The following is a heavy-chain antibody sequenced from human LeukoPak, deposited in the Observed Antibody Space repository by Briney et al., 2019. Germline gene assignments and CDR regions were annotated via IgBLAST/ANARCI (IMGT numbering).Heavy chain of an antibody. J-gene: IGHJ5*02. V-gene: IGHV4-34*01. Sequence: SETLSLTCAVYGGSFSGYYWSWIRQPPGKGLEWIGEINHSGSTNYNPSLKSRVTISVDTSKNQFSLKLRSVTAADTAVYYCAREGWFGELLYLNWFDPWGQGTLVTVSS. CDR2: INHSGST. CDR1: GGSFSGYY. D-gene: IGHD3-10*01. CDR3: AREGWFGELLYLNWFDP.